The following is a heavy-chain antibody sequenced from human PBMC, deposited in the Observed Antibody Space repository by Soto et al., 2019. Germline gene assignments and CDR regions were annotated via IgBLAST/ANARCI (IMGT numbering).Heavy chain of an antibody. V-gene: IGHV3-30*18. CDR2: ISYDGSNK. CDR1: GFTFSSYG. J-gene: IGHJ6*02. CDR3: AKDYSSSWYNYYYYGMDV. D-gene: IGHD6-13*01. Sequence: QVQLVESGGGVVQPGRSLRLSCAASGFTFSSYGMHWVRQAPGKGLEWVAVISYDGSNKYYADSVKGRFTISRDNSKNTLYLQMNSLRAEDTAVYYCAKDYSSSWYNYYYYGMDVWGQGTTVNGSS.